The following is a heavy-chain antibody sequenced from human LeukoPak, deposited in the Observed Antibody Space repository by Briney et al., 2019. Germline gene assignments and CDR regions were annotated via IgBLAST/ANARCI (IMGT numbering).Heavy chain of an antibody. J-gene: IGHJ5*02. Sequence: GGSLRLSCAASGFTFKLYWMHWVRQVPGKRPVWVSRINDDGSDTIYADSVRGRFTTSRDDAKNTVYLQMNNLRAEDTAVYYCVRGGPSTWSWGQGTLVTVSS. D-gene: IGHD2-15*01. CDR3: VRGGPSTWS. CDR2: INDDGSDT. CDR1: GFTFKLYW. V-gene: IGHV3-74*01.